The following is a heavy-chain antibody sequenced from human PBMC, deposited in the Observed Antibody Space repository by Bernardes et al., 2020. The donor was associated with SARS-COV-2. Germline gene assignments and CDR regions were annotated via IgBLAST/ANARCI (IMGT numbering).Heavy chain of an antibody. CDR1: GYIFTGFY. CDR3: ARTDMIRGVYRDY. Sequence: ASVKVSCRASGYIFTGFYNHWVRQAPGQQREWMGVINPNSCDTQYAQKFQDRVTMTRDTSISTAYMQLSRLKSDDTAEYYCARTDMIRGVYRDYWGQGTLVTVSS. D-gene: IGHD3-10*01. CDR2: INPNSCDT. V-gene: IGHV1-2*02. J-gene: IGHJ4*02.